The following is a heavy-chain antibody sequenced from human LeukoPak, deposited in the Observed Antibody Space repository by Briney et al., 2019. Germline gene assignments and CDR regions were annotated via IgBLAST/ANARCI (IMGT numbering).Heavy chain of an antibody. CDR1: GFTFSTYA. CDR2: ISSSGGPT. V-gene: IGHV3-23*01. Sequence: GGSLRLSCAASGFTFSTYAMNWVRQAPGKGLQWVSEISSSGGPTYYADSVKGRFTISRDNSKNTAYLQMNSLRAEDTAVYYYAATCSSTSCYGSDYWGQGTLVTVSS. D-gene: IGHD2-2*01. CDR3: AATCSSTSCYGSDY. J-gene: IGHJ4*02.